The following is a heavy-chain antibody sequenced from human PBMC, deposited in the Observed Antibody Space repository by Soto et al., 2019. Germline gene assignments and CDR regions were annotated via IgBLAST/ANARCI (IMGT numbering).Heavy chain of an antibody. D-gene: IGHD3-3*01. CDR1: GIIFKGFG. Sequence: QVQLVESGGGVVQPGRSLRLSCAASGIIFKGFGMHWVRQAPGKGLEWVAVIRFDGSNIYYADSVKGRFTISRDNSKNTLYLQLDSLRAEDTAVYYCARDGVGGTVFFGYLDYGGQGALVTVSS. CDR3: ARDGVGGTVFFGYLDY. CDR2: IRFDGSNI. V-gene: IGHV3-33*01. J-gene: IGHJ4*02.